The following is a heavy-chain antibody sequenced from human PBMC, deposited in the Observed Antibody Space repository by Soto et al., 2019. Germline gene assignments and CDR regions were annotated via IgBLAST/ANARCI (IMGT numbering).Heavy chain of an antibody. J-gene: IGHJ5*02. D-gene: IGHD3-10*01. CDR2: IYYSGST. CDR3: ARDVGTGSGSYYYNWFDP. Sequence: PSETLSLTCTVSGGSISSGDYYWSWIRQPPGKGLEWIGYIYYSGSTYYNPSLKSRVTISVDTSKNQFSLKLSSVTAADTAVYYCARDVGTGSGSYYYNWFDPWGQGTLVT. V-gene: IGHV4-30-4*01. CDR1: GGSISSGDYY.